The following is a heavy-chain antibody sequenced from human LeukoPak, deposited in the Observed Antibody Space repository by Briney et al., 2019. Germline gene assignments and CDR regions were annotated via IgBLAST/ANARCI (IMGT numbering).Heavy chain of an antibody. V-gene: IGHV3-30*18. CDR1: GFTFSSYG. J-gene: IGHJ4*02. D-gene: IGHD3-22*01. Sequence: QPGGSLRLSCAASGFTFSSYGMHWVRQAPGKGLEWVAVISYDGSNKYYADSVKGRFTISRDNSKNTLYLQMNSLRAEDTAVYYCAKDVLHYDSSGYYYIFDYWGQGTLVTVSS. CDR3: AKDVLHYDSSGYYYIFDY. CDR2: ISYDGSNK.